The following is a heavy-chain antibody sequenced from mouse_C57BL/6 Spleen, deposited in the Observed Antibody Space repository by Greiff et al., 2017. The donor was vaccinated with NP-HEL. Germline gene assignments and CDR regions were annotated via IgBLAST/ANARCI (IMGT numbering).Heavy chain of an antibody. CDR3: ARGGNYYGSRAGWYFDV. Sequence: EVKVVESEGGLVQPGSSMKLSCTASGFTFSDYYMAWVRRVPEKGLEWVANINYDGSSTYYLDSLKSRFIISRDNAKNILYLQMSSLKSEDTATYYCARGGNYYGSRAGWYFDVWGTGTTVTVSS. V-gene: IGHV5-16*01. CDR2: INYDGSST. D-gene: IGHD1-1*01. CDR1: GFTFSDYY. J-gene: IGHJ1*03.